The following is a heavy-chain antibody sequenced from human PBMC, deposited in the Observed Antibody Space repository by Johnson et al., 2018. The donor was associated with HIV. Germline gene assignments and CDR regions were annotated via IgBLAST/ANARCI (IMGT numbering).Heavy chain of an antibody. V-gene: IGHV3-30*18. CDR1: GFTFSSYG. J-gene: IGHJ3*02. CDR2: ISNDGSNK. D-gene: IGHD6-19*01. Sequence: VQLVESWGGVVQPGRSLRLSCAASGFTFSSYGMHWVRQAPGKGLEWVAIISNDGSNKYYADSVKGRFTISRDNSKNTLYLQMNSLRVEDTAVYYCAKDGGWPENAFDIWGQGTMVTVSS. CDR3: AKDGGWPENAFDI.